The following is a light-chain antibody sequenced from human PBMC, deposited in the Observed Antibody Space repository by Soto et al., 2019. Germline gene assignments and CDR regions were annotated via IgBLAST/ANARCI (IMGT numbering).Light chain of an antibody. CDR1: SAVSSIY. J-gene: IGKJ4*01. V-gene: IGKV3-20*01. CDR3: PQYESSLP. Sequence: ETVLTQSPGTLSLSPGERATLSCRASSAVSSIYLAWYQQKPGQAPRLLIYGASSRATGIPTRFSGSGSGTDFTLTISSLEPEDFGVYSCPQYESSLPVGGETKVDIK. CDR2: GAS.